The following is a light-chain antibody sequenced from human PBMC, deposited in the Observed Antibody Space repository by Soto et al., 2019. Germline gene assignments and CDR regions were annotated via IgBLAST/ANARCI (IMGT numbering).Light chain of an antibody. CDR1: QSIGIW. CDR3: QKLNYFSLT. Sequence: IQMTQSPSTLSASVGDRVAITCRASQSIGIWLAWYQQKPGKAPRFLIYKASSLESGVPSRFSGSGYGTEFNLPISRLEPDYFATYYCQKLNYFSLTFGQGTKVEIK. J-gene: IGKJ1*01. V-gene: IGKV1-5*03. CDR2: KAS.